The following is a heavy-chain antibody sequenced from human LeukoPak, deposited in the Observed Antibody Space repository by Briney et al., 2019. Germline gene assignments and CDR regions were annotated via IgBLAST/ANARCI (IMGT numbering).Heavy chain of an antibody. CDR3: ARSEAFDY. V-gene: IGHV4-59*01. CDR1: GGSFSGYY. CDR2: IYYSGST. Sequence: NPSETLSLTCAVYGGSFSGYYWSWIRQPPGKGLEWIGYIYYSGSTNYNPSLKSRVTISVDTSKNQFSLKLSSVTAADTAVYYCARSEAFDYWGQGTLVTVSS. J-gene: IGHJ4*02.